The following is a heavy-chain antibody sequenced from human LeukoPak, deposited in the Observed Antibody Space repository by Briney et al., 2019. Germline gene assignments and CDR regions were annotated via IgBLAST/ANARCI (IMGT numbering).Heavy chain of an antibody. CDR3: TRDADGDYEVVDY. J-gene: IGHJ4*02. CDR2: IRSKAYGGTT. D-gene: IGHD4-17*01. V-gene: IGHV3-49*04. CDR1: GFTFSNAW. Sequence: PGGSLRLSCAASGFTFSNAWMSWVRQAPGKGLEWVGFIRSKAYGGTTEYAASVKGRFTISRDDSKSIAYLQMNSLKTEDTAVYYCTRDADGDYEVVDYWGQGTLVIVSS.